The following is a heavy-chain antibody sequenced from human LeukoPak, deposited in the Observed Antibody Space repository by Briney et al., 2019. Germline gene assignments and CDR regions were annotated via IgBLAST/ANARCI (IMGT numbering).Heavy chain of an antibody. CDR1: VYTFTSYD. Sequence: ASVKVSCKASVYTFTSYDINWVRQATGQGLEWMGWMNLNSGNTGYAQKFQGRVTMTRNTSISTAYMELSSLRSEDTAVYYCARSEHCSSTNCARGAFDIWGQGIMVTVSS. D-gene: IGHD2-2*01. CDR3: ARSEHCSSTNCARGAFDI. J-gene: IGHJ3*02. CDR2: MNLNSGNT. V-gene: IGHV1-8*01.